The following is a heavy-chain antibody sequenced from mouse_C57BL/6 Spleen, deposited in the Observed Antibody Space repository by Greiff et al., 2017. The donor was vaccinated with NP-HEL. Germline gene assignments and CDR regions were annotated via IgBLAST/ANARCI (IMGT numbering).Heavy chain of an antibody. Sequence: EVMLVESGGGLVQPKGSLKLSCAASGFSFNTYAMNWVRQAPGKGLEWVARIRSKSNNYATYYADSVKDRFTISRDDSESMLYLQMNNLKTEDTAMYYCVRGYGNLYYYAMDYWGQGTSVTVSS. CDR2: IRSKSNNYAT. V-gene: IGHV10-1*01. CDR3: VRGYGNLYYYAMDY. J-gene: IGHJ4*01. D-gene: IGHD2-1*01. CDR1: GFSFNTYA.